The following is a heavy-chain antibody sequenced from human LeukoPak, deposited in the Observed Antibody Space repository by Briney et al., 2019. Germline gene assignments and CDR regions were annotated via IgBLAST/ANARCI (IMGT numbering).Heavy chain of an antibody. CDR2: IRYDGSNK. D-gene: IGHD6-19*01. CDR3: AKDTYSSGWYNWFDP. Sequence: TGGSLRLSCAASGFTFSTYDIHWVRQAPGKGLEWVAFIRYDGSNKYYADSVKGRFTISRGNSKNTLYLQMNSLRAEDTAVYYCAKDTYSSGWYNWFDPWGQGTLVTVSS. J-gene: IGHJ5*02. CDR1: GFTFSTYD. V-gene: IGHV3-30*02.